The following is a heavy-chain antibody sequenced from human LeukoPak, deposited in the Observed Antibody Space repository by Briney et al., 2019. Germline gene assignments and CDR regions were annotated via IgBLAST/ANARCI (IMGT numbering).Heavy chain of an antibody. CDR3: ARRYFDY. V-gene: IGHV3-48*01. CDR1: GFTFSTYS. CDR2: ISSSSSSR. Sequence: GGSLRLSCAASGFTFSTYSMNWVRQAPGKGLEWVSYISSSSSSRHYADSVKGRFTISRDNAKNSLYLQMNSLRVEDTAVYYCARRYFDYWGQGTLVTVSS. J-gene: IGHJ4*02.